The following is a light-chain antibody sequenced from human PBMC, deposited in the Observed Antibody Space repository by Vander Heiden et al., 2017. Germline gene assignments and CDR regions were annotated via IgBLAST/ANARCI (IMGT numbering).Light chain of an antibody. J-gene: IGKJ4*01. CDR3: QQHDNLHTIT. V-gene: IGKV1-33*01. CDR2: DAS. Sequence: IQMTHSPSSLSASVGDRVTITCQASQDISNYLNWYQQKPGKAPKLLIYDASNLETGVPSRFSGSGYGKDLTFTISSRQPEDIAPYYCQQHDNLHTITFGRGTKVEIK. CDR1: QDISNY.